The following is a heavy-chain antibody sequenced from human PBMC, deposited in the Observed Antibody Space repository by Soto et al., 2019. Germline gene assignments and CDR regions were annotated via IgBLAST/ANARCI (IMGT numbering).Heavy chain of an antibody. CDR3: ARYEYGNSLYGVDV. J-gene: IGHJ6*02. CDR1: GESFSGYY. D-gene: IGHD1-7*01. CDR2: VDHRGST. Sequence: KPSETLSLTCVVSGESFSGYYWSWIRQTPGMGLEWIGEVDHRGSTTYNPSLKNRAPISIDSSKNLFSLELTSVTAADTALYFCARYEYGNSLYGVDVWGQGTRVTVSS. V-gene: IGHV4-34*01.